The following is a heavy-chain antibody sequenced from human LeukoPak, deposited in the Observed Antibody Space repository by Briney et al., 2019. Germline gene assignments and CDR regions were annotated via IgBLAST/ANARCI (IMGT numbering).Heavy chain of an antibody. V-gene: IGHV1-46*01. CDR2: INPSGGST. Sequence: ASVKVSCKASGCTFTSYYIHWVRQAPGQGLEWMGIINPSGGSTSYAQKFQGRVTMTRDTSTSTVYMELSSLRSEDTAVYYCASGNPSGWYSYWGQGTLVTVSS. CDR1: GCTFTSYY. J-gene: IGHJ4*02. D-gene: IGHD6-19*01. CDR3: ASGNPSGWYSY.